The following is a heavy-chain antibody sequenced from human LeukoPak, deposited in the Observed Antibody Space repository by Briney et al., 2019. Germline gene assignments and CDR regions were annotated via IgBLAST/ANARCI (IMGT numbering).Heavy chain of an antibody. J-gene: IGHJ5*02. CDR3: ARVLELTYYYDSSGSNWFDP. D-gene: IGHD3-22*01. V-gene: IGHV1-69*13. CDR2: IIPIFGTA. Sequence: SVKVSCKASGGTFSGYAISWVRQAPGQGLEWMGGIIPIFGTANYAQKFQGRVTITADESTSTAYMELSSLRSEDTAVYYCARVLELTYYYDSSGSNWFDPWGQGTLVTVSS. CDR1: GGTFSGYA.